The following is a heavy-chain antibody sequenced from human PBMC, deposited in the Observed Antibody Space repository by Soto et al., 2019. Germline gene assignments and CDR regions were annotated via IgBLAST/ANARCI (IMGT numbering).Heavy chain of an antibody. J-gene: IGHJ1*01. CDR3: ASEYCSGGSCYSRYFQH. V-gene: IGHV3-21*01. Sequence: GGSLRLSCAASGFTFSSYSMNWVRQAPGKGLEWVSSISCSSSYIYYADSVKGRFTISRDNAKNSLYLQMNSLRAEDTAVYYCASEYCSGGSCYSRYFQHWGQGTLVTVSS. CDR1: GFTFSSYS. D-gene: IGHD2-15*01. CDR2: ISCSSSYI.